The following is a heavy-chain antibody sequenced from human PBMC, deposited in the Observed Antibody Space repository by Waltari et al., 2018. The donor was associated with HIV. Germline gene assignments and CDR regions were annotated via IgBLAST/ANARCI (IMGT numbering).Heavy chain of an antibody. D-gene: IGHD2-2*02. Sequence: QVQLQESGPGLVKPSQTLSLTCTVSGGSISSGGYYWSWIRQHPGKGLEWIGYIYYSGSTYYNPSLKSRVTISVDTSRNQFSLKLSSVTAADTAVYYCARAPIVVVPAAIPGWFDPWGQGTLVTVSS. J-gene: IGHJ5*02. CDR2: IYYSGST. V-gene: IGHV4-31*03. CDR3: ARAPIVVVPAAIPGWFDP. CDR1: GGSISSGGYY.